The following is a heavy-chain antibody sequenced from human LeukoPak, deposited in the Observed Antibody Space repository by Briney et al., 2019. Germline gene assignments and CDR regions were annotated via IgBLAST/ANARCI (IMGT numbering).Heavy chain of an antibody. V-gene: IGHV3-9*03. D-gene: IGHD3-22*01. CDR2: ISWNSGNI. CDR1: GFSFDDYA. Sequence: PGRSLRLSCVASGFSFDDYAMHWVRQAPGKGLEWVSGISWNSGNIDYADSVKGRFTISRDNAKNSLFLQMNSPRAEDMALYYCAKDIGPLLDYDSSGYSGAFDIWGQGTMVTVSS. CDR3: AKDIGPLLDYDSSGYSGAFDI. J-gene: IGHJ3*02.